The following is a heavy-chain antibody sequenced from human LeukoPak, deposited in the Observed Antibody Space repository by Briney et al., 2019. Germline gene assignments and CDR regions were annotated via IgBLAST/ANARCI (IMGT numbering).Heavy chain of an antibody. CDR1: GFTFSSYE. CDR2: ISSSGSII. V-gene: IGHV3-48*03. J-gene: IGHJ4*02. D-gene: IGHD3-10*01. Sequence: QPGGSLRLSCEPSGFTFSSYEMTWVRQAPGKGLEGVSYISSSGSIIYYADSVKGRFTISRDNAKNSLYLQMNSLRAEETAVYYCARTKYGSGSYYNVGYFDSWGQGTLVTVSS. CDR3: ARTKYGSGSYYNVGYFDS.